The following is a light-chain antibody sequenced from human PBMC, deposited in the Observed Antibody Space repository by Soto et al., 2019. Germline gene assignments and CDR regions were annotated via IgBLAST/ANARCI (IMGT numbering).Light chain of an antibody. V-gene: IGLV4-60*03. CDR1: SGHSGNI. J-gene: IGLJ3*02. CDR3: ETWDSNTRV. Sequence: QAVLTQSSSASASLGSSVKLTCTLDSGHSGNIIAWHQQQPGKAPRYLMRAENSGNYNKGSGVPDRFSGSSSGADRYLSISNLQSEDEAEYYCETWDSNTRVYGGGTKLTVL. CDR2: AENSGNY.